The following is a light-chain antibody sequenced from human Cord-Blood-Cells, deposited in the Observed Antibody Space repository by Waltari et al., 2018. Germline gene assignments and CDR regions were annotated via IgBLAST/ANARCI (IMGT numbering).Light chain of an antibody. Sequence: QSALTQPRPVSGSPGQSVTISCPGTTSDVGGYNYLSWYQQHPGKAPKLMIYDVSKRPSGVPDRFSGSKSGNTASLTISGLQAEDEADYYCCSYAGSYTWVFGTGTKVTVL. CDR1: TSDVGGYNY. CDR3: CSYAGSYTWV. CDR2: DVS. V-gene: IGLV2-11*01. J-gene: IGLJ1*01.